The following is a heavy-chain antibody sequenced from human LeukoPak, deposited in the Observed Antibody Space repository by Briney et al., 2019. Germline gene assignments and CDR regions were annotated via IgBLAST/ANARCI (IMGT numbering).Heavy chain of an antibody. CDR1: GFTFSNYG. CDR2: IRYDGSNK. CDR3: ASGGSYFDY. D-gene: IGHD1-26*01. V-gene: IGHV3-30*02. Sequence: GGSLRLSCTASGFTFSNYGTHWVRQAPGKGLEWVTFIRYDGSNKDYADSVKGRFTISRDNSNNTLYLQMNSLRAEDTAVYYCASGGSYFDYWGQGTLVTVSS. J-gene: IGHJ4*02.